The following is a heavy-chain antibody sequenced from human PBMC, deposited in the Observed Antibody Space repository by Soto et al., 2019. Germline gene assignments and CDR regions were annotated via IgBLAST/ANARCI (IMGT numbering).Heavy chain of an antibody. CDR2: IYYSGST. Sequence: PSETLSLTCTVSGGSISSGGYYWSWIRQPPGKGLEWIGYIYYSGSTNYNPSLKSRVTISVDTSKNQFSLKLSSVTAADTAVYYCARASNYYGSGSYYALGYYYYMDVWGKGTTVTVSS. CDR1: GGSISSGGYY. CDR3: ARASNYYGSGSYYALGYYYYMDV. J-gene: IGHJ6*03. D-gene: IGHD3-10*01. V-gene: IGHV4-61*08.